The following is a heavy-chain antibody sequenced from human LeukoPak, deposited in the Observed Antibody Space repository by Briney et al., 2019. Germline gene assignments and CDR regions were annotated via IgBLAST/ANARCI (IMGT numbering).Heavy chain of an antibody. V-gene: IGHV3-33*01. CDR1: GFTFSSYG. CDR3: TRIFYYETGGYYPDH. J-gene: IGHJ4*02. Sequence: GGSLRLSCAASGFTFSSYGMHWVRQAPGKGLEWGAVIWYDGSNKYYADSVKGRFTISRDEPKNSLYLQMNSLKTEDTAVYYCTRIFYYETGGYYPDHWGQGTLVTVSS. CDR2: IWYDGSNK. D-gene: IGHD3-22*01.